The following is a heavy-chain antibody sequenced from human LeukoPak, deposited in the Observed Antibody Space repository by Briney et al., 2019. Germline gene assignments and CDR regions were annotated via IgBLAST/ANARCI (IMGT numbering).Heavy chain of an antibody. CDR3: ARGLNVLRYFDWAKGGLDY. CDR1: GYTFTSYD. J-gene: IGHJ4*02. CDR2: IKPSGGST. Sequence: ASVKVSCKASGYTFTSYDINWVRQAPGQGLEWMGIIKPSGGSTSYAQKFQGGVTMTRDTSTSTVYMELSSLRSEDTAVYYCARGLNVLRYFDWAKGGLDYWGQGTLVTVSS. V-gene: IGHV1-46*01. D-gene: IGHD3-9*01.